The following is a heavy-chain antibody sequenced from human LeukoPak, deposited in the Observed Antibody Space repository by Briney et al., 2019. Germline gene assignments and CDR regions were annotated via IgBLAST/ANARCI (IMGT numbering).Heavy chain of an antibody. V-gene: IGHV4-38-2*02. D-gene: IGHD1-26*01. CDR2: IYHSGST. CDR3: ARVGGSYSSYYFDY. J-gene: IGHJ4*02. CDR1: GYSISSGYY. Sequence: KPSETLSLTCTVSGYSISSGYYWGWIRQPPGKGLEWIGSIYHSGSTYYNPSLKSRVTISVDTSKNQFSLKLSSVTAADTAVYYCARVGGSYSSYYFDYWGQGTLVTVSS.